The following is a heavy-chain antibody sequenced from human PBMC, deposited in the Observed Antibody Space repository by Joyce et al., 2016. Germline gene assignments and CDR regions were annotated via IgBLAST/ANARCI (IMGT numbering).Heavy chain of an antibody. CDR1: GFAVSPCQ. J-gene: IGHJ4*02. CDR3: ARDKLQAVPDARYDS. CDR2: MYSDEAT. D-gene: IGHD6-19*01. V-gene: IGHV3-66*02. Sequence: EVQLVESGGGLVQPGGSLTLSCAASGFAVSPCQMTWVRQAQGKGLEWVSRMYSDEATYYADSVKGRFTISRDISKNKVFLEMNSLRLEDTAVYYCARDKLQAVPDARYDSWGQGTLVSVSS.